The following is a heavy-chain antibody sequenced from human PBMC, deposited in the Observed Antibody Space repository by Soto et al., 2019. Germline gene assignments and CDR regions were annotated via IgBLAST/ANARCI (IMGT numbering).Heavy chain of an antibody. J-gene: IGHJ4*02. Sequence: GGSLRLSCAASGFTFSSYAMHWVRQAPGKGLEWVAVISYDGSNKYYADSVKGRFTISRDNSKNTLYLQMNSLRAEDTAVYYCARAIGQQLVTFDYWGQGTLVTVSS. CDR3: ARAIGQQLVTFDY. V-gene: IGHV3-30-3*01. CDR1: GFTFSSYA. D-gene: IGHD6-13*01. CDR2: ISYDGSNK.